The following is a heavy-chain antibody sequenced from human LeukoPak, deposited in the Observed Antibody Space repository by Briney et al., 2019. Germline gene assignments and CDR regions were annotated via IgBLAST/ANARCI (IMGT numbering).Heavy chain of an antibody. CDR2: INPNSGGT. V-gene: IGHV1-2*02. CDR1: GYTFTGYY. J-gene: IGHJ6*03. Sequence: GASVKVSCKASGYTFTGYYMHWVRQAPGQGLEWMGWINPNSGGTNYAQKFQGRVTMTRDTSIYTAYMELSRLRSDDTAVYYCARDLAGYSTSWYDYYYMDVWGKGTSVTVSS. CDR3: ARDLAGYSTSWYDYYYMDV. D-gene: IGHD6-13*01.